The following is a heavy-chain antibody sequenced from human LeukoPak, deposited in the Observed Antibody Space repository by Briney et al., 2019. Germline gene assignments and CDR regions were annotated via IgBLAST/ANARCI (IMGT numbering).Heavy chain of an antibody. D-gene: IGHD6-13*01. V-gene: IGHV4-38-2*02. CDR2: IYHSGST. J-gene: IGHJ4*02. Sequence: SETLSLTCTVSGYSISSGYYWGWIRQPPGKGLEWIGSIYHSGSTYYNPSLESRVTISVDTSKNQFFLKLSSVTATDTAVYYCARRVHSSSWSSYFDYWGQETLVTVSS. CDR1: GYSISSGYY. CDR3: ARRVHSSSWSSYFDY.